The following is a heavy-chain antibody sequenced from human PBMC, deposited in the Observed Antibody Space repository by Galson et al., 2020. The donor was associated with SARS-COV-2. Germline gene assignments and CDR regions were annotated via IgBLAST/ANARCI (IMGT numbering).Heavy chain of an antibody. CDR1: GDSISISSYY. CDR2: IYYSGNT. D-gene: IGHD1-26*01. CDR3: ARLDMGATRLFNP. J-gene: IGHJ5*02. V-gene: IGHV4-39*01. Sequence: SETLSLTCTVSGDSISISSYYWAWIRQPPGKGLEWIGRIYYSGNTQHNPSLMSRVTISVDTSKNQFSLKMTSVTAADTAVYYCARLDMGATRLFNPWGQGTLVTVSS.